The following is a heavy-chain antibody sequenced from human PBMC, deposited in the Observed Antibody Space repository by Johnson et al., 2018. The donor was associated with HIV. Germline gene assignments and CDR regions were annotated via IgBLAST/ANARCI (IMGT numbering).Heavy chain of an antibody. V-gene: IGHV3-9*01. CDR3: ARADGLVGDRAFDI. D-gene: IGHD1-26*01. CDR1: GFTFNDYA. CDR2: INWNSGTI. J-gene: IGHJ3*02. Sequence: EVQLVESGGGLVKPGGSLRLSCAASGFTFNDYAMHWVRQAPGKGLEWVSGINWNSGTIVYADSVKGRFTISRDNAKNSLYLQMNSLRAEDTALYYCARADGLVGDRAFDIWGQGTMVTVSS.